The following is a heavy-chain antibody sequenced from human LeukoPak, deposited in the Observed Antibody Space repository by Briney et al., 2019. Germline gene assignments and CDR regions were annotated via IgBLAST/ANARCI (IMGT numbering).Heavy chain of an antibody. CDR1: GFTFSSYA. J-gene: IGHJ5*02. CDR3: ARQWLDHRLDP. V-gene: IGHV3-48*03. Sequence: GGSLRLSCAASGFTFSSYAMSWVRQAPGKGLEWVSYISSSGSTIYYADSVKGRFTIFRDNAKNSLYLQMNSLRAEDTAVYYCARQWLDHRLDPWGQGTLVTVSS. D-gene: IGHD6-19*01. CDR2: ISSSGSTI.